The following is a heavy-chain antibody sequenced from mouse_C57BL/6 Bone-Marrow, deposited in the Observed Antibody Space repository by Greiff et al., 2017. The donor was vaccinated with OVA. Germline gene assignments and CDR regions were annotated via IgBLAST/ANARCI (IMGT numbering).Heavy chain of an antibody. Sequence: EVQLQQSGPGLVKPSQSLSLTCSVTGYSITSGYYWNWIRQFPGNKLEWMGYISYDGSNNYNPSLKNRISITRETSKNQFFLMLNTVTTEDTATYYCARGRVHYDGYSWFAYWGQGTLVTVSA. V-gene: IGHV3-6*01. CDR3: ARGRVHYDGYSWFAY. D-gene: IGHD2-3*01. CDR2: ISYDGSN. J-gene: IGHJ3*01. CDR1: GYSITSGYY.